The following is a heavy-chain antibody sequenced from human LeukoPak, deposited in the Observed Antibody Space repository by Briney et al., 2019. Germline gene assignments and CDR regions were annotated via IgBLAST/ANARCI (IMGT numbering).Heavy chain of an antibody. CDR1: GFTFSSYA. V-gene: IGHV3-30-3*01. Sequence: GGSLRLSCAASGFTFSSYAMHWVRQAPGKGLEWVAVISYDGSNKYYADSVKGRFTISRDNSKNTLYLQMNSLRAEDTAVYYCARGGGLWDGYNFFFDYWGQGTLVTVSS. D-gene: IGHD5-24*01. J-gene: IGHJ4*02. CDR3: ARGGGLWDGYNFFFDY. CDR2: ISYDGSNK.